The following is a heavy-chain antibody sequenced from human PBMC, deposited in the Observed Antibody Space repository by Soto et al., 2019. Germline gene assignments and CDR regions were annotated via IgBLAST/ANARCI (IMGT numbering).Heavy chain of an antibody. V-gene: IGHV4-34*01. J-gene: IGHJ5*02. D-gene: IGHD3-10*01. CDR2: INHSGST. Sequence: QVQLQQWGAGLLKPSETLSLTCAVYGGSFSGYYWSWIRQPPGKGLEWIGEINHSGSTNYNPSLKSRVTISVDTSKNQFSLKLSSVTAADTAVYYCARGVSGESTIRGNWFDPWGQGTLVTVSS. CDR3: ARGVSGESTIRGNWFDP. CDR1: GGSFSGYY.